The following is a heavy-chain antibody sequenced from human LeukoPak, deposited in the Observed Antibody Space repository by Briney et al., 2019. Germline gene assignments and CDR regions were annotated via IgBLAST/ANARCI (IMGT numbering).Heavy chain of an antibody. CDR3: ARDLSSSWYSLGY. V-gene: IGHV3-20*04. Sequence: GGSLRLSCTDSGNDSDDYGMSWVRQVPRKGLERVAGINWDGGATAYSDSVKGRFTITRDHAKNSLLLQMESLRAEDTGLYFCARDLSSSWYSLGYWGQGIPVTVSS. CDR1: GNDSDDYG. CDR2: INWDGGAT. D-gene: IGHD6-13*01. J-gene: IGHJ4*02.